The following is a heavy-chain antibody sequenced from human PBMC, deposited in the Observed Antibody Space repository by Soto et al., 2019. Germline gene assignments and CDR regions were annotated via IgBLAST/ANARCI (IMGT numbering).Heavy chain of an antibody. CDR1: GFSLSPYW. Sequence: ESGGGLVQPGGSLRLSCAASGFSLSPYWMHWVRQVPGRGLEWVARLSSDGFGAAYADSVKGRFFISRDIARNTLSLQMNSLRADDTAVYYCARDLGGPDYWGRGTSVTVSS. CDR2: LSSDGFGA. CDR3: ARDLGGPDY. J-gene: IGHJ4*02. D-gene: IGHD3-16*01. V-gene: IGHV3-74*03.